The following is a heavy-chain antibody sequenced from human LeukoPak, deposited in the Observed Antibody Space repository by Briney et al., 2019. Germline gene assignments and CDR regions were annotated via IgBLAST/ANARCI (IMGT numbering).Heavy chain of an antibody. J-gene: IGHJ4*02. CDR2: INSDGSSI. CDR1: GFTFSSYW. V-gene: IGHV3-74*01. D-gene: IGHD3-22*01. CDR3: ARGLYYDNSGYYSLPDY. Sequence: QPGGSLRLSCAASGFTFSSYWMHWVRQAPGKGLVWVSYINSDGSSINYADSVKGRFTISRDNAKNTLYLQMNSLRAEDTAVYYCARGLYYDNSGYYSLPDYWGQGTLVTVSS.